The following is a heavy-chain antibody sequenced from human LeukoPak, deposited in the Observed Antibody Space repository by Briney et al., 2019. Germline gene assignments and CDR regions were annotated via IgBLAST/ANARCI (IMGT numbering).Heavy chain of an antibody. CDR3: AKGSAAQGQAGGIIDY. CDR1: GFTFSSYA. CDR2: ISGSGGST. J-gene: IGHJ4*02. V-gene: IGHV3-23*01. D-gene: IGHD6-13*01. Sequence: PGGSLRLSCAASGFTFSSYAMSWVRQAPGKGLEWVSAISGSGGSTYYADSVKGRFTISRDNSKNTLYLQMNSLRAEDTAVYYCAKGSAAQGQAGGIIDYWGQGTLVTVSS.